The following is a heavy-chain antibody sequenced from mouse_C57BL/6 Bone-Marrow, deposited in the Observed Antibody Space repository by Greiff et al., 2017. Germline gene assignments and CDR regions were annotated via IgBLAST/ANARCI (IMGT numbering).Heavy chain of an antibody. D-gene: IGHD1-1*01. J-gene: IGHJ2*01. V-gene: IGHV14-4*01. CDR2: IDPENGDT. CDR1: GFNIKDDY. CDR3: TTYVITTVL. Sequence: VQLQQSGAELVRPGASVKLSRTASGFNIKDDYMHWVKQRPEQGLEWIGWIDPENGDTEYASKFQGKATITADTSSNTAYLQLSSLTSEDTAVYYCTTYVITTVLWGQGTTLTVSS.